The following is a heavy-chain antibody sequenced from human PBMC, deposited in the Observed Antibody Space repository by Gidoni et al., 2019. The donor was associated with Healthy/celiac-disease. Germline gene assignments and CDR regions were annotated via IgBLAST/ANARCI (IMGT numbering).Heavy chain of an antibody. CDR3: TTDLPPKPFDY. J-gene: IGHJ4*02. CDR1: GFTFSNAW. Sequence: EVQLVESGGGLVKPGGSLSLSCAASGFTFSNAWMSWVRQAPGKGLEWVGRIKSKTDGGTTDYAAPVKGRFTISRDDSKNTLYLQMNSLKTEDTAVYYCTTDLPPKPFDYWGQGTLVTVSS. CDR2: IKSKTDGGTT. V-gene: IGHV3-15*01.